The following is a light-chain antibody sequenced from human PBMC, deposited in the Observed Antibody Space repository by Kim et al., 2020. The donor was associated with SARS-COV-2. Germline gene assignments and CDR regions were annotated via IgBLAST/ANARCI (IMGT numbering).Light chain of an antibody. CDR3: QQSSNWPPG. CDR2: DTS. Sequence: EITLTQSPSTLSLSPGERATLSCRASQTVSILAWYQQKPGQPPRLLTYDTSNRATGIPARFSGSGSGTDFTLTISSLEPEDVAVYYCQQSSNWPPGFGGGTKVDIK. V-gene: IGKV3-11*01. J-gene: IGKJ4*01. CDR1: QTVSI.